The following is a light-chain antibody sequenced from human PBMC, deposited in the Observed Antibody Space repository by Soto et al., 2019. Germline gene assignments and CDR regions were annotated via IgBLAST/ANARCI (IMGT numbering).Light chain of an antibody. CDR1: QSVSSSY. CDR2: GAS. J-gene: IGKJ2*01. CDR3: QQYGSSPMYT. V-gene: IGKV3-20*01. Sequence: EIVLTQSPGTLSLSPGERATLSCRASQSVSSSYLAWYQQKPGQPPRLLLYGASSRATGSPDRISGSGSGTDFTLTISRLEPEDFAVYYCQQYGSSPMYTFGQGTKLEIK.